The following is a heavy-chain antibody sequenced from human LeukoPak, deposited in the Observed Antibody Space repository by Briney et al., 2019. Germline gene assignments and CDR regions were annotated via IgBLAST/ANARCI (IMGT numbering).Heavy chain of an antibody. CDR1: AFTFRSDW. V-gene: IGHV3-7*01. CDR2: INHAGSKT. Sequence: GGSPRLPCATSAFTFRSDWMTWVRQAPGKGLEWVANINHAGSKTDYVDSVKGRFTISRDNTQNSLCLQLNSLRAEDTAMYYCARDTSPSARRIYFDAFDMWGQGTMVT. D-gene: IGHD6-25*01. CDR3: ARDTSPSARRIYFDAFDM. J-gene: IGHJ3*02.